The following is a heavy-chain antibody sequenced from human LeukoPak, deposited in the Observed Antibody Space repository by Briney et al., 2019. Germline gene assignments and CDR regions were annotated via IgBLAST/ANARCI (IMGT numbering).Heavy chain of an antibody. CDR1: GGPFSGYY. V-gene: IGHV4-34*01. J-gene: IGHJ4*02. Sequence: PSETLSLTCAVYGGPFSGYYWSWIRQPPGKGLEWIGEINHSGSTNYNPSLKSRVTISVDTSKNQFSLKLSSVTAADTAVYYCARASITMIVVVFGYWGQGTLVTVSS. CDR2: INHSGST. CDR3: ARASITMIVVVFGY. D-gene: IGHD3-22*01.